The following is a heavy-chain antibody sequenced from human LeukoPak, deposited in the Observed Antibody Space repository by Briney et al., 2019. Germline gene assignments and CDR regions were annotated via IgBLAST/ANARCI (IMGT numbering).Heavy chain of an antibody. CDR1: GVSVTNSLYY. J-gene: IGHJ4*02. CDR3: ARLYSGNFYFDY. Sequence: SETLSLTCTVSGVSVTNSLYYWAWIRQPPGKGLEWIGSIYYSGSTYCNPSLKSRVTISVDTSKNQFSLELHPVTAADTSVYYCARLYSGNFYFDYWGQGTLVTVSS. D-gene: IGHD1-26*01. V-gene: IGHV4-39*01. CDR2: IYYSGST.